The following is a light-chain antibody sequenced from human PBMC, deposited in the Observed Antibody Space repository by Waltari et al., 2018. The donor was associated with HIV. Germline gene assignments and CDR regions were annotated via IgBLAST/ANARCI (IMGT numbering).Light chain of an antibody. CDR2: GAS. V-gene: IGKV3-15*01. CDR3: HQYNNWPPFT. CDR1: QSVSSN. J-gene: IGKJ3*01. Sequence: EIVMTQSPATLSVSPGERATLSCRANQSVSSNLAWYQQKPGQAPRRLIYGASTRAAGIPARFSGSGSGTEFILTISSLQSEDFAVYYCHQYNNWPPFTFGPGTKVDIK.